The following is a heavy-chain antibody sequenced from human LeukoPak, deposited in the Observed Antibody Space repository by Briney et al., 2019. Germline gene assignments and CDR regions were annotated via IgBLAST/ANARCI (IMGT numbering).Heavy chain of an antibody. D-gene: IGHD1-26*01. CDR1: GASISSGDYY. CDR3: ARDLGYSGSYIGWTAPHHQPDAFDI. Sequence: PSQTLSLTCTVSGASISSGDYYWSWIRQPPGKGLEWIGYIYYSGSTNYNPSLKSRVTISVDTSKNQFSLKLSPVTAADTAVYYCARDLGYSGSYIGWTAPHHQPDAFDIWGQGTMVTVSS. J-gene: IGHJ3*02. CDR2: IYYSGST. V-gene: IGHV4-30-4*01.